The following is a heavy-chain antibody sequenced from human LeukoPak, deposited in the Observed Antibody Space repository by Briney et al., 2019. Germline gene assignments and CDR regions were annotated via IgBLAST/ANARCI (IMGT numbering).Heavy chain of an antibody. V-gene: IGHV4-59*01. CDR2: IYYSGST. CDR3: ARGVSSYFDWNYDAFDI. J-gene: IGHJ3*02. CDR1: GGSISSYY. Sequence: SETLSLTCTVSGGSISSYYWSWIRQPPGKGLEWFGYIYYSGSTNYNPSLKSRVTISVDTSKNQFSLKLSSVTAADTAVYYCARGVSSYFDWNYDAFDIWGQGTMVTVSS. D-gene: IGHD3-9*01.